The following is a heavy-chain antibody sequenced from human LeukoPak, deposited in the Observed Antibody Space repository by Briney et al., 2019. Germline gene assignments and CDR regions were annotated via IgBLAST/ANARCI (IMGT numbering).Heavy chain of an antibody. CDR2: INPGGSWT. D-gene: IGHD1-26*01. J-gene: IGHJ5*02. Sequence: ASVKVSCKASGYTFTRHYMHWVRQAPGQRLEWMGVINPGGSWTSYAQKFQGRVTMTRDMSTSTDYMELSSLRSEDTAVYYCARDNSVGDTAWWFDPWGQGTLVTVSS. CDR3: ARDNSVGDTAWWFDP. V-gene: IGHV1-46*01. CDR1: GYTFTRHY.